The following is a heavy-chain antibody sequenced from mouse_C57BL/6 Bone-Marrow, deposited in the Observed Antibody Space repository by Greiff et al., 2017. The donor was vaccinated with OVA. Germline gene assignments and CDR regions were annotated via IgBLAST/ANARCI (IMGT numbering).Heavy chain of an antibody. CDR2: IYPGSGST. V-gene: IGHV1-55*01. Sequence: VQLQQPGAELVKPGASVKMSCKASGYTFTSYWITWVKQRPGQGLEWIGDIYPGSGSTNYNEKFKSKATLTVDTSSSTAYMQLSSLTSEDSAVYYCAPRIYYDSRGLAYWGQGTLVTVSA. CDR3: APRIYYDSRGLAY. J-gene: IGHJ3*01. D-gene: IGHD2-4*01. CDR1: GYTFTSYW.